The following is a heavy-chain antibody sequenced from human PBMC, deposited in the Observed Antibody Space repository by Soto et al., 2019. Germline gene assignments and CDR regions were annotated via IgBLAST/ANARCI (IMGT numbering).Heavy chain of an antibody. CDR2: ISAYNGNT. CDR3: TTANIENSDALYETVDI. V-gene: IGHV1-18*01. Sequence: ASVKVSCKASGYTFTSFVISWVRHAPGQGLDWIGWISAYNGNTNYAQKLQGRVTMTTDTSTSTAYMELRSLISDDTAVYYCTTANIENSDALYETVDIWGQGTTVTVSS. CDR1: GYTFTSFV. J-gene: IGHJ3*02. D-gene: IGHD2-15*01.